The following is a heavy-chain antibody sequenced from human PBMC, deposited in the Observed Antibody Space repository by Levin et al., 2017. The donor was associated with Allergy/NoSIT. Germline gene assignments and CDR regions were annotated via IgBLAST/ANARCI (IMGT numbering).Heavy chain of an antibody. J-gene: IGHJ3*01. Sequence: PGGSLRLSCVASGIRFSSYGMHWVRQAPGKGLEWVALIIYDGGNKDYADSVKGRFAISRDNSKNTLYLEMHSLRAEDTAIYYCAKDTTGWMSTTYYNAFEVWGQGAMVTVSS. CDR2: IIYDGGNK. D-gene: IGHD3-10*01. CDR1: GIRFSSYG. V-gene: IGHV3-30*18. CDR3: AKDTTGWMSTTYYNAFEV.